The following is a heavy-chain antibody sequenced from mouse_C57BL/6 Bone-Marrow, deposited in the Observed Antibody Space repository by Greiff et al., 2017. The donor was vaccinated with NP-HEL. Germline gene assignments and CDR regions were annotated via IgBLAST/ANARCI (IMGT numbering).Heavy chain of an antibody. CDR2: IYPGSGGT. D-gene: IGHD1-1*01. J-gene: IGHJ2*01. CDR1: GYAFTNYL. Sequence: QVQLQQSGAELVRPGTSVKVSCKASGYAFTNYLIEWVKQRPGQGLEWIGVIYPGSGGTNYNEKFKGKATLTADKSSSTAYMQLSSLTSEDSAVYFCSRNSYGGSYWDYGGQGTAVTVSA. CDR3: SRNSYGGSYWDY. V-gene: IGHV1-54*01.